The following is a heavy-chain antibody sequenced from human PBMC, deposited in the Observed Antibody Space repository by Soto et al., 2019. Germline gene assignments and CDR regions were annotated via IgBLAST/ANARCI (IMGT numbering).Heavy chain of an antibody. Sequence: EVQLLEAGGGMVQPGGSLRLSCAAYGFTFIGSAMGWVRQAPGKGLEWILVISGSADTIFYADSVKGRFTISRDNSKSTLYLQMNSLRAEDTAVYFGAARTIPVPGAYDYWGQGALVTVSA. J-gene: IGHJ4*02. D-gene: IGHD3-16*01. V-gene: IGHV3-23*01. CDR1: GFTFIGSA. CDR3: AARTIPVPGAYDY. CDR2: ISGSADTI.